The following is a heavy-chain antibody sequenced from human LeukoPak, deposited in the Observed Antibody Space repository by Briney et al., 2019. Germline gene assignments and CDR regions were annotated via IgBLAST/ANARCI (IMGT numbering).Heavy chain of an antibody. V-gene: IGHV3-21*06. Sequence: GGSLRLSCEASGFTFNTYSMNWARQAPGKGLEWISSIDSSGGYMFYADSVKGRFIISRDNAKDSLYLQMNSLGVEDTAVYYCLRGDRRDYWGQGTLVTVSS. CDR1: GFTFNTYS. J-gene: IGHJ4*02. CDR3: LRGDRRDY. CDR2: IDSSGGYM.